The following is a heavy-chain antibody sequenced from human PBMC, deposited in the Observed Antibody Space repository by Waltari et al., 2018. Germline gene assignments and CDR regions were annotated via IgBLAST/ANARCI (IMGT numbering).Heavy chain of an antibody. J-gene: IGHJ4*02. Sequence: QVQLQQWGAGLLKPSETLSLTCAVYGGSFSGYYWSWIRQPPGKGLGWIGEINHSGSTNYNPSLKSRVTISVDTSKNQFSLKLSSVTAADTAVYYCARGVYYYDSSGYFGYWGQGTLVTVSS. V-gene: IGHV4-34*01. CDR1: GGSFSGYY. CDR2: INHSGST. CDR3: ARGVYYYDSSGYFGY. D-gene: IGHD3-22*01.